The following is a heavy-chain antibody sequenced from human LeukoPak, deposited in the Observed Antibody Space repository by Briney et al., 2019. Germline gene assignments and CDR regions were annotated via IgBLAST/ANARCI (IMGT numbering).Heavy chain of an antibody. Sequence: GASVKVSCKASGGTFSSYAISWVRQAPGQGLEWMGGIIPIFGTANYAQKLQGRVTMTTDTSTSTAYMELRSLRSDDTAVYYCARDGVCSSTSCYHYYYYGMDVWGQGTTVTVSS. CDR2: IIPIFGTA. CDR1: GGTFSSYA. J-gene: IGHJ6*02. V-gene: IGHV1-69*05. D-gene: IGHD2-2*01. CDR3: ARDGVCSSTSCYHYYYYGMDV.